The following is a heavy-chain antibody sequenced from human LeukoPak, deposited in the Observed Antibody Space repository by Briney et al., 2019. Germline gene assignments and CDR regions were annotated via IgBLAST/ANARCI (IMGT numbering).Heavy chain of an antibody. D-gene: IGHD6-13*01. CDR1: GGSISSNNYY. J-gene: IGHJ4*02. CDR2: IYYSGST. CDR3: ATKRTIAATGTLVDY. V-gene: IGHV4-39*01. Sequence: SETLSLTCTVSGGSISSNNYYWGWIRQPPGKGLEWIGSIYYSGSTYYNPSLKSRVTISVDTSKNQFSLKLSSVTAADTAVYYCATKRTIAATGTLVDYWGRGTLVTVSS.